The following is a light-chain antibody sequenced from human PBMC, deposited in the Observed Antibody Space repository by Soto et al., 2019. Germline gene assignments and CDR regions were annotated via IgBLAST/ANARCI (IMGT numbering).Light chain of an antibody. CDR1: SSNIGAGYD. J-gene: IGLJ3*02. CDR3: QSYDSSLGGSV. CDR2: GNS. V-gene: IGLV1-40*01. Sequence: QSVLTQPPSVSGAPGQRVTISCTGSSSNIGAGYDVHWYQQLPGTAPKLLIYGNSNRPSGVPDRFSGSKSGTSASLAIPGLQAEDEADYYCQSYDSSLGGSVFGGGTKLTVL.